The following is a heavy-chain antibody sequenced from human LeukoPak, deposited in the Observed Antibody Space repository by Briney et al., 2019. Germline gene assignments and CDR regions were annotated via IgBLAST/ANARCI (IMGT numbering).Heavy chain of an antibody. CDR2: ISTYNGNT. CDR1: GYTFTGFY. J-gene: IGHJ4*02. V-gene: IGHV1-18*04. D-gene: IGHD6-6*01. CDR3: ARDLPYGSSDRTPFDY. Sequence: ASVKVSCKASGYTFTGFYIHWVRQAPGQGLEWMGWISTYNGNTNYAQKFQGRVSMTTDTSRSTAYMELRSLRSDDTAVYYCARDLPYGSSDRTPFDYWGQGTLVTVSS.